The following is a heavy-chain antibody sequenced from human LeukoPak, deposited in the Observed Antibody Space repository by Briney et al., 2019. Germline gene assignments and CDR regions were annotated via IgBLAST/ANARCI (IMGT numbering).Heavy chain of an antibody. Sequence: PSETLSLTCAVYGGSFSGYYWSWIRQPPGKGLEWIGEINHSGSTNYNPSLKSRVTISVDTSKNQFSLKLSSVTAADTAVYYCARGPRDYYFDYWGQGTLVTVSS. CDR2: INHSGST. D-gene: IGHD5-24*01. CDR3: ARGPRDYYFDY. CDR1: GGSFSGYY. V-gene: IGHV4-34*01. J-gene: IGHJ4*02.